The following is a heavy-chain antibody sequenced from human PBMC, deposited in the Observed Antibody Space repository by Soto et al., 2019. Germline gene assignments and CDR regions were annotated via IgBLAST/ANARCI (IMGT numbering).Heavy chain of an antibody. D-gene: IGHD2-15*01. Sequence: PSETLSLTCAVYGGSFRGYFWSWIRQPPGKGLEWIGEINHSGITSYSPSLGSRVTTSVDTPKNQFSLRLRSVTAADTANYYCARRFCSDSYCSYFDYWGRGTLVTVSS. CDR2: INHSGIT. V-gene: IGHV4-34*10. J-gene: IGHJ4*03. CDR1: GGSFRGYF. CDR3: ARRFCSDSYCSYFDY.